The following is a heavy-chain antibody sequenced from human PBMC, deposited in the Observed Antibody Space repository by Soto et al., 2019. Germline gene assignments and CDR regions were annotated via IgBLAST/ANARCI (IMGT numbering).Heavy chain of an antibody. V-gene: IGHV4-4*02. Sequence: QVQLQESGPGLVKPSGTLSLTCVVSGGSISSSNWWSWVRQPPGKGLAWIGEIYHSGSTNYNPSLESRVTISVDKSKNALSLKLSSVTAADTAVYFCARDVGGAQVYVDLWGRGTRVTVSS. J-gene: IGHJ2*01. D-gene: IGHD1-26*01. CDR3: ARDVGGAQVYVDL. CDR1: GGSISSSNW. CDR2: IYHSGST.